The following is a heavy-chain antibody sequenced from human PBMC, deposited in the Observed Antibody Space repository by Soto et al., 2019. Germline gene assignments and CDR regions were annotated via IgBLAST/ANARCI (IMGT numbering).Heavy chain of an antibody. CDR1: GETFSGFY. V-gene: IGHV4-34*01. CDR2: INHRGRS. CDR3: ARAHYGSGSYSLPYYMDV. Sequence: PSETLSLTCAVYGETFSGFYWNWIRQSPGKGLEWIGEINHRGRSNYNPSLKSRVTISVDTSKNQFSLKLDSVTAADTAVYYCARAHYGSGSYSLPYYMDVWGKGTTVTVSS. J-gene: IGHJ6*03. D-gene: IGHD3-10*01.